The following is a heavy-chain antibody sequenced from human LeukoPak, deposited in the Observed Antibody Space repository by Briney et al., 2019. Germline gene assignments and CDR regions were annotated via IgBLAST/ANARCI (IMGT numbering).Heavy chain of an antibody. CDR3: AREVVVAAKQFDP. V-gene: IGHV4-31*03. J-gene: IGHJ5*02. Sequence: PSQTLSLTCTVSGGSISSGGYYWSWIRQHPGKGLKWIGYIYYSGSTYYNPSLKSRVTVSVDTSKNQFSLKLSSVTAADTAVYYCAREVVVAAKQFDPWGQGTLVTVSS. CDR1: GGSISSGGYY. CDR2: IYYSGST. D-gene: IGHD2-15*01.